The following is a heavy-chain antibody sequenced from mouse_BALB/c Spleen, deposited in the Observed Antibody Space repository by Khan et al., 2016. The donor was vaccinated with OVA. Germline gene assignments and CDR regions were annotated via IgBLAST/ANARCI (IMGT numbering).Heavy chain of an antibody. CDR3: ASGGYLYFDV. D-gene: IGHD1-1*02. CDR2: INTYTGEP. Sequence: QIQLVQSGPEVKKPGETVKISCKASGYSFTNYGMNWVRQAPGKGLKWMGWINTYTGEPTYADDFKGRFAFSLETSAPTAYLQINNLKNEDTATDCCASGGYLYFDVWGAGTTVTVSS. J-gene: IGHJ1*01. V-gene: IGHV9-3-1*01. CDR1: GYSFTNYG.